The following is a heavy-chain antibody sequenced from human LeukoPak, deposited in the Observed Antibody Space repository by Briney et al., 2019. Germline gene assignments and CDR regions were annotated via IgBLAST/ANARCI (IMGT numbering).Heavy chain of an antibody. V-gene: IGHV1-18*01. D-gene: IGHD3-3*01. CDR1: GYTFTSYG. J-gene: IGHJ5*02. CDR3: AREYYDFWSGPRGGVGWFDP. Sequence: GASVKVSCKASGYTFTSYGISWVRQAPGQGLEWMGWISGYNGNTNYAQNLQGRVTMTRDTSISTAYMELSRLRSDDTAVYYCAREYYDFWSGPRGGVGWFDPWGQGTLVTVSS. CDR2: ISGYNGNT.